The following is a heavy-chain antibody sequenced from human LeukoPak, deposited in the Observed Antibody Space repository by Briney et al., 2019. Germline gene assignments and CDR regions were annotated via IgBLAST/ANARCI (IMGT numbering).Heavy chain of an antibody. Sequence: SETLSLTCTVSGGSISSYYWSRIRQPPGKGLEWIGYSYYSGSTNYNPSLKSRVIISVDTSKNQFSLKLSSVTAADTAVYYCASGGSSGWSSHYWGQGTLVTVSS. J-gene: IGHJ4*02. CDR2: SYYSGST. D-gene: IGHD6-19*01. CDR3: ASGGSSGWSSHY. V-gene: IGHV4-59*01. CDR1: GGSISSYY.